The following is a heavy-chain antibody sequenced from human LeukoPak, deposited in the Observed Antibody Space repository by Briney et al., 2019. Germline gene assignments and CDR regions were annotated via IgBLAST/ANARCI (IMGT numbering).Heavy chain of an antibody. Sequence: GGSLRLXCAASGFTFSSYEMNWVRQAPGKALEWVSYISSSGSTIYYADSVKGRFTISRDNAKNSLYLQMNSLRAEDTAVYYCARDQLQIVGVTYFDYWGQGTLVTVSS. D-gene: IGHD1-26*01. CDR2: ISSSGSTI. CDR3: ARDQLQIVGVTYFDY. V-gene: IGHV3-48*03. J-gene: IGHJ4*02. CDR1: GFTFSSYE.